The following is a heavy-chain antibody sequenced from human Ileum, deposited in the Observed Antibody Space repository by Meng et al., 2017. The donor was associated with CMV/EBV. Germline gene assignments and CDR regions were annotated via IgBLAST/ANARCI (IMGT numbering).Heavy chain of an antibody. D-gene: IGHD4-17*01. CDR1: GGTFSSYT. CDR2: IIPILGIA. J-gene: IGHJ4*02. V-gene: IGHV1-69*02. Sequence: SVKVSCKASGGTFSSYTISWVRQAPGQGLEWMGRIIPILGIANYAQKFQGRVTITADKSTSTAYMKLSSLRSEDTAVYYCARSHDYGDYLLPPFDYWGQGTLVTVSS. CDR3: ARSHDYGDYLLPPFDY.